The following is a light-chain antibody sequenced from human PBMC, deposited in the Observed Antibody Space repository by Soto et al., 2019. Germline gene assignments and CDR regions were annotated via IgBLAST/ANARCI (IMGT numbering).Light chain of an antibody. CDR3: QQANSFPLT. Sequence: EIQMTQSPSSVSASVGDRVSITCRASQGISNWLAWYQQKPGRAPNLLIYTGSSLQSGVPSRFSGTGSGTDFTLTISSLQPEDVATYYCQQANSFPLTFGGGTKVEIK. CDR2: TGS. CDR1: QGISNW. J-gene: IGKJ4*01. V-gene: IGKV1-12*01.